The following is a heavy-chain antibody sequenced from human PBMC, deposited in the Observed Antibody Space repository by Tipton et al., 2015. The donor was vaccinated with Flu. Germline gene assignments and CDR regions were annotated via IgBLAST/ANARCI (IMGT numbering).Heavy chain of an antibody. D-gene: IGHD3-22*01. V-gene: IGHV4-61*02. CDR2: IYTSGST. Sequence: TLSLTCTVSGGSISSGSYYWSWIWQPAGKGLEWIGRIYTSGSTDYNPSLKSRVTISVDTSKNQFSLKLSSVTAADTAVYYCASGYYYRGDYWGQGTLVTVSS. J-gene: IGHJ4*02. CDR1: GGSISSGSYY. CDR3: ASGYYYRGDY.